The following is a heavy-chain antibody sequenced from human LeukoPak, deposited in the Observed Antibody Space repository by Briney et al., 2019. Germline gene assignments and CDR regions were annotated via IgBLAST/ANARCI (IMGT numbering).Heavy chain of an antibody. V-gene: IGHV3-30*04. Sequence: GRSLRLSCAASGFTFSSYAMHWVRQAPGKGLEWVAVISYDGSNKYYADSVKGRFTISRDNSKNTLYLQMNSLRAEDTAVYYCARENPLGVMVYWGQGTLVTVSS. CDR1: GFTFSSYA. CDR2: ISYDGSNK. CDR3: ARENPLGVMVY. J-gene: IGHJ4*02. D-gene: IGHD3-16*01.